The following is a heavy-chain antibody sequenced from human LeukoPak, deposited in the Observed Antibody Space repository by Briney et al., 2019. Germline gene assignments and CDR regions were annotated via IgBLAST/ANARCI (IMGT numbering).Heavy chain of an antibody. CDR1: RLTFTSAW. D-gene: IGHD5-12*01. CDR2: IKSKSVGETK. V-gene: IGHV3-15*01. CDR3: TTHSGNDLRA. J-gene: IGHJ5*02. Sequence: PGGSLRRSCATSRLTFTSAWLTWVRQAPGQGLEWVGRIKSKSVGETKDYAAPVKGRFTISRDDSENTLYIQMNSLKTEYTAVYYCTTHSGNDLRAWGQGTLVSLSS.